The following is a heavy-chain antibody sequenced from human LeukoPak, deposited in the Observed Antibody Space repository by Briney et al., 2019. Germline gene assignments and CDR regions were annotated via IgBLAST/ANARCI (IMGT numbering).Heavy chain of an antibody. V-gene: IGHV1-18*01. Sequence: GASVKVSCKASGYTFTSYGISWMRQAPGQGLEWMGWISAYNGNTNYAQKLQGRVTMTTDTSTSTAYMELRSLRSDDTAVYYCARDRRYSSSWQKNWFDPWGQGTLVTVSS. CDR3: ARDRRYSSSWQKNWFDP. J-gene: IGHJ5*02. CDR1: GYTFTSYG. D-gene: IGHD6-13*01. CDR2: ISAYNGNT.